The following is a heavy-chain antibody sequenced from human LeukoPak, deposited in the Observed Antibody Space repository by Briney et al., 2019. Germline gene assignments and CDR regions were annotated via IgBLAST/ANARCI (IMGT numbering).Heavy chain of an antibody. CDR3: ARDLHRHYYGSGSYAHYYYGMDV. J-gene: IGHJ6*02. Sequence: ASVKVSCKASGGTFSSYAISWVRQAPGQGLEWMARIIPILGIANYAQKFQGRVSITADKSTSTAYMELSSLRSEDTAVYYCARDLHRHYYGSGSYAHYYYGMDVWGQGTTVTVSS. CDR1: GGTFSSYA. CDR2: IIPILGIA. D-gene: IGHD3-10*01. V-gene: IGHV1-69*04.